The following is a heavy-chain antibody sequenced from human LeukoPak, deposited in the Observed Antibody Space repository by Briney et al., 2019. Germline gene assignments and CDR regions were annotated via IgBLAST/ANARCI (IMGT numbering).Heavy chain of an antibody. Sequence: PSETLSLTCTVSGYSISSGYYWGWIRQSPGKGLEWIAGIYESGSTYYNPSLKSRVTISVDRSKSQFALKVRSVTAADTAVYYCARPRSGYIFDYWGQGALVTVSS. V-gene: IGHV4-38-2*02. CDR2: IYESGST. CDR3: ARPRSGYIFDY. J-gene: IGHJ4*02. CDR1: GYSISSGYY. D-gene: IGHD5-12*01.